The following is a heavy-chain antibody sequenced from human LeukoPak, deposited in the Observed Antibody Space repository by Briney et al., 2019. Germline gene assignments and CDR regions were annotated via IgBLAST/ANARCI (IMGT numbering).Heavy chain of an antibody. V-gene: IGHV3-23*01. Sequence: GGFLRLSCASSGFTFSSYGMSWVRQAPGKGLEWVSAISTGGSSTYYTDSVKGRFTISRDNSRNTLYLQMNSLRAEDTALYYCAKDAVGVAAPYVWGQGTTVTVSS. CDR3: AKDAVGVAAPYV. J-gene: IGHJ6*02. CDR1: GFTFSSYG. D-gene: IGHD2-15*01. CDR2: ISTGGSST.